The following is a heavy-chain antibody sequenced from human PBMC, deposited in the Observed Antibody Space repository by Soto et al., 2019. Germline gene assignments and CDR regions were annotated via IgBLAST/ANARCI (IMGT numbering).Heavy chain of an antibody. CDR2: MNPNSGNT. Sequence: QVQLVQSGAEVKKPGASVKVSCKASGYTFTSYDINWVRQATGQGLEWMGWMNPNSGNTAYAQKFQGRVTMTRNTYISAAYMELSSLSTEDAAVYYCARHHAYIWWGYRTIQSCGMDVWGQGTTVTVSS. CDR1: GYTFTSYD. V-gene: IGHV1-8*01. D-gene: IGHD3-16*02. J-gene: IGHJ6*02. CDR3: ARHHAYIWWGYRTIQSCGMDV.